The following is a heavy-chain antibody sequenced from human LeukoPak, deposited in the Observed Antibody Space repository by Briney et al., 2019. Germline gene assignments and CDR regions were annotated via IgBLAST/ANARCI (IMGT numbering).Heavy chain of an antibody. D-gene: IGHD6-13*01. CDR2: ISYDGSNK. V-gene: IGHV3-30*04. J-gene: IGHJ4*02. Sequence: GGSLRLSCAASGFTFSSYAMHWVRQAPGKGLEWVAVISYDGSNKYYADSVKGRFTISRDNSKNTLYLQVNSLRAEDTAVYYCAREYAAAGYFDYWGQGTLVTVSS. CDR1: GFTFSSYA. CDR3: AREYAAAGYFDY.